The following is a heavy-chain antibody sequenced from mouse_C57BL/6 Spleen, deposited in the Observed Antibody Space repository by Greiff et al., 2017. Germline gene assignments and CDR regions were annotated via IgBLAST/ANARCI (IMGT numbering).Heavy chain of an antibody. D-gene: IGHD2-4*01. CDR3: ARDDYDSEVAY. J-gene: IGHJ3*01. CDR2: INPYNGGT. V-gene: IGHV1-19*01. CDR1: GYTFTDYY. Sequence: EVQLQQSGPVLVKPGASVKMSCKASGYTFTDYYMNWVKQSHGKSLEWIGVINPYNGGTSYNQKFKGKATLTVDKSTSTAYMELNSLTSEDSAVYYCARDDYDSEVAYWGQGTLVTVSA.